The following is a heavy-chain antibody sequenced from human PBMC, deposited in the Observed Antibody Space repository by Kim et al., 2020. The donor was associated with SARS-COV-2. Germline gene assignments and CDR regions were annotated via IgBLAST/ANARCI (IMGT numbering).Heavy chain of an antibody. CDR2: IYSGGSST. V-gene: IGHV3-23*03. CDR1: GFTFSSYA. CDR3: AKDRLRFYGGNSGWFDP. D-gene: IGHD4-17*01. Sequence: GGSLRLSCAASGFTFSSYAMGWVHQAPGKGLEWVSVIYSGGSSTYYADSVKGRFTISRDNSKNTLYLQMNSLRAEDTAIYYCAKDRLRFYGGNSGWFDPWGQGTLVTVSS. J-gene: IGHJ5*02.